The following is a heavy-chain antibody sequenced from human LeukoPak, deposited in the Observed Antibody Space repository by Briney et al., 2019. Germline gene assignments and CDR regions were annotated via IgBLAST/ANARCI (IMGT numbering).Heavy chain of an antibody. J-gene: IGHJ4*02. CDR1: GFIFSDYS. CDR3: ARGGSGQVFDY. V-gene: IGHV3-66*01. D-gene: IGHD5-12*01. Sequence: GGSLRLSCAASGFIFSDYSMNWVRQAPGKGLEWVSIIYSGGSTYYADSVKGRFTISRDNSENTLYLQMNSLRAEDTAVYYCARGGSGQVFDYWGQGTLVTVSS. CDR2: IYSGGST.